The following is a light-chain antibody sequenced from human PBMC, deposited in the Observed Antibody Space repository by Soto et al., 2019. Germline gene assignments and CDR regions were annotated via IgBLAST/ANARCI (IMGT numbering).Light chain of an antibody. Sequence: QSVLSQPPSASGTPGQRVTISCSGRSSNIGSNIVNWYQQLPGTAPKLLIYNNDQRPSGVPDRFSGSKSGTSASLATSGLQSEDEADYYCSAWDASLSAILFGGGTKLTVL. CDR2: NND. V-gene: IGLV1-44*01. CDR1: SSNIGSNI. J-gene: IGLJ2*01. CDR3: SAWDASLSAIL.